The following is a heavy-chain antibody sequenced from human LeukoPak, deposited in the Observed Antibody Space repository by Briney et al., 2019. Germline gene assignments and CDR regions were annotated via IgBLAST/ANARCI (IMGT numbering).Heavy chain of an antibody. CDR3: ARGAVVTATIDY. Sequence: SETLSLTCTVSGGSIRSGDFYWSWIRQPPGKGLEWIGYIYYSGSTYYNPSLKSRVTISVDTSKNQFSLKLSSVTAADTAVYYCARGAVVTATIDYWGQGTLVTVSS. CDR1: GGSIRSGDFY. J-gene: IGHJ4*02. V-gene: IGHV4-30-4*08. CDR2: IYYSGST. D-gene: IGHD2-21*02.